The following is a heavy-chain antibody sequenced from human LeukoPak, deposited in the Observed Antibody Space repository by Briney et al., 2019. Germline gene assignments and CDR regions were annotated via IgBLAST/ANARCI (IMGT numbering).Heavy chain of an antibody. Sequence: GASVKVSCKASGYTFTGYYIHWVRQAPGQGLEWMGWINPNSGGTNYAQKFQGRVTMTRDTSISTAYMELSRLRSDDTAVYYCARDLMAGTFMFDYWGQGTLVTVSS. CDR3: ARDLMAGTFMFDY. J-gene: IGHJ4*02. D-gene: IGHD6-19*01. CDR1: GYTFTGYY. CDR2: INPNSGGT. V-gene: IGHV1-2*02.